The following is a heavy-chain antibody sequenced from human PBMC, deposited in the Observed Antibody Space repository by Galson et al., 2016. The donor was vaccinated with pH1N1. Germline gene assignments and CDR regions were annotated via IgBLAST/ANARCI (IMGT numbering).Heavy chain of an antibody. Sequence: SETLSLTCAVTGYSISSGYYWGWIRQPPGKGLEWIGSIYHSGSTYYNPSLKSRVTISADTSKNQVSLKLRSVTAADTAVYYCATYRGSVVDAFDIWGQGTIITVSS. J-gene: IGHJ3*02. V-gene: IGHV4-38-2*01. CDR3: ATYRGSVVDAFDI. CDR1: GYSISSGYY. CDR2: IYHSGST. D-gene: IGHD4-23*01.